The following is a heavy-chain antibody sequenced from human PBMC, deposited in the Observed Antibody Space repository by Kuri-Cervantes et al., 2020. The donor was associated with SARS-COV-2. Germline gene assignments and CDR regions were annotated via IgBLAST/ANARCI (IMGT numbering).Heavy chain of an antibody. Sequence: GESLKISCAASSDSGFTFSTYAMSWVRQAPGKGLEWVSVITGDDRTFYAHSVKGRFTISRDNSKNTLYLQMNSLRAEDTAVYYCAKDPPVGITMVRGVITEIDYWGQGTLVTVSS. CDR3: AKDPPVGITMVRGVITEIDY. CDR2: ITGDDRT. V-gene: IGHV3-23*01. CDR1: GFTFSTYA. J-gene: IGHJ4*02. D-gene: IGHD3-10*01.